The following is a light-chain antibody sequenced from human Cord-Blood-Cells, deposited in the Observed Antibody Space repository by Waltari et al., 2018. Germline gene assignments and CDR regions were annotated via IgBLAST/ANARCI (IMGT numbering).Light chain of an antibody. J-gene: IGLJ3*02. Sequence: QFVLTLPPTVSGAPGQRSTSTCTASRSHLGAGHDVDRYQQLPGTAPKLLIYGNSNRPSGVPDRFSGSKSGTSASLAITGLQAEDEADYYCQSCDSSLSGWLFGGGTKLTVL. CDR3: QSCDSSLSGWL. CDR2: GNS. V-gene: IGLV1-40*01. CDR1: RSHLGAGHD.